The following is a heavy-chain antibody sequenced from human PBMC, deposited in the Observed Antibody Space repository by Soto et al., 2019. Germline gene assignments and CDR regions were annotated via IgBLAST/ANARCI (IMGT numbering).Heavy chain of an antibody. CDR1: GGSISSGGYY. D-gene: IGHD3-10*01. J-gene: IGHJ4*02. CDR3: ARGNMVRGVIIPVGY. V-gene: IGHV4-31*03. Sequence: SQTLSLTCTVSGGSISSGGYYWSWIRQHPGEGLEWIGYIYYSGSTYYNPSLKSRVTISVDTSKNQFSLKLSSVTAADTAVYYCARGNMVRGVIIPVGYWGQGTLVTVSS. CDR2: IYYSGST.